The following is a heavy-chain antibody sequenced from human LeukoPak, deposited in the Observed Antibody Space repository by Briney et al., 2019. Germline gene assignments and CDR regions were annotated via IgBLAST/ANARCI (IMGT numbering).Heavy chain of an antibody. D-gene: IGHD6-13*01. CDR2: IYYSGST. V-gene: IGHV4-39*07. J-gene: IGHJ4*02. CDR3: ARIDGDDSSSWGLFDY. Sequence: RASETLSLTCTVSGGSISSSSYYWGWIRQPPGKGLEWIGSIYYSGSTNYNPSLKSRVTISVDTSKNQFSLKLSSVTAADTAVYYCARIDGDDSSSWGLFDYWGQGTLVTVSS. CDR1: GGSISSSSYY.